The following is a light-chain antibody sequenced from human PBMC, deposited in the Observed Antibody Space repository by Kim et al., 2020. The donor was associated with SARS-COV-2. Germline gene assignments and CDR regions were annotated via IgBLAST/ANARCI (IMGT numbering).Light chain of an antibody. J-gene: IGLJ3*02. Sequence: QSALTQPASVSGSPGQSITISCTGTSSNIGSYNYVSWYQQHPGRAPKLMIYDVNQRPSGVSNRFSGSKSGNTASLTISGLQAEDEADYYCSSFTTTSRLVFGGGTQLTVL. V-gene: IGLV2-14*03. CDR3: SSFTTTSRLV. CDR1: SSNIGSYNY. CDR2: DVN.